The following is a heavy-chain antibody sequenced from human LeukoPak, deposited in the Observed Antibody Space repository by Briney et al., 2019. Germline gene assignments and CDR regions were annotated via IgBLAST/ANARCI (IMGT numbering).Heavy chain of an antibody. CDR1: GYTFTSYG. D-gene: IGHD3-22*01. V-gene: IGHV1-18*01. CDR3: ARVWYRYCDSSGYSNFDY. J-gene: IGHJ4*02. CDR2: ISAYNGNT. Sequence: ASVKVSCKASGYTFTSYGISWVRQAPGQGLEWMGWISAYNGNTNYAQKLQGRVTMTTDTSTSTAYMELRSLRSDDTAVYYCARVWYRYCDSSGYSNFDYWGQGTLVTVSS.